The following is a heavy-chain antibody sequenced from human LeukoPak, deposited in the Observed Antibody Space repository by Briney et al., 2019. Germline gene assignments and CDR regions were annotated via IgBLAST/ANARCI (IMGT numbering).Heavy chain of an antibody. J-gene: IGHJ4*02. Sequence: PSETLSLTCTVSGYSITSGYYWGWIRQPPGKGLEWIGSIYHSGTTYYNPSLKSRVTISLDTSKNQFSLKLSSVTAADTAVYYCARGQKYTSGYTVTELGSRYFDYWGQGTLVTVSS. CDR1: GYSITSGYY. D-gene: IGHD5-18*01. CDR3: ARGQKYTSGYTVTELGSRYFDY. V-gene: IGHV4-38-2*02. CDR2: IYHSGTT.